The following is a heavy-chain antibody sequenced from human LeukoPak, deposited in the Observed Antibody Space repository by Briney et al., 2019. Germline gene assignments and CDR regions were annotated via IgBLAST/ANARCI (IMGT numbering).Heavy chain of an antibody. Sequence: GGSLRLPCAASGFTFRHYPMSWVRQARGKGLEGVSAIGGSGVSTYYPDSVKGRFTISRDNSKNTLYLQMNSLRAEDTAIYYCAKDVAGVRGVRGGFDYWGQGTLVTVSS. V-gene: IGHV3-23*01. CDR1: GFTFRHYP. CDR3: AKDVAGVRGVRGGFDY. J-gene: IGHJ4*02. D-gene: IGHD3-10*01. CDR2: IGGSGVST.